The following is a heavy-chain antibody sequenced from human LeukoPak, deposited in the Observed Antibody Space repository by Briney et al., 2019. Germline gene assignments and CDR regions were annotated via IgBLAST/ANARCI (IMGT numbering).Heavy chain of an antibody. CDR1: GFTLSSYS. CDR2: ISSSSGTI. V-gene: IGHV3-48*01. J-gene: IGHJ4*02. CDR3: ARDPYGSGSYHYDY. D-gene: IGHD3-10*01. Sequence: GGCLSPACAASGFTLSSYSMNWVRQAPGKGLEWVSFISSSSGTIYYADSVKGRFTISRDNAKNSLYLQMNSLRAEDTAVYYCARDPYGSGSYHYDYWGQGTLVTVSS.